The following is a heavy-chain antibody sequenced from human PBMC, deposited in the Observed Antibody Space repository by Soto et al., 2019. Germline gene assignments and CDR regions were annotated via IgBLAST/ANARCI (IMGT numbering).Heavy chain of an antibody. CDR1: GGSISSGDYY. D-gene: IGHD2-2*01. V-gene: IGHV4-30-4*01. Sequence: QVQLHESGPGLVKPSQTLSLTCTVSGGSISSGDYYWNWIRQPPGKGLEWIGSSYYSGSTYYSPSLKSRVAISVGTSKNQFSRKLCSVTAEDTAVYYCVRVDPGACSSTSCSDAFDLWGRGTMVAVSS. J-gene: IGHJ3*01. CDR2: SYYSGST. CDR3: VRVDPGACSSTSCSDAFDL.